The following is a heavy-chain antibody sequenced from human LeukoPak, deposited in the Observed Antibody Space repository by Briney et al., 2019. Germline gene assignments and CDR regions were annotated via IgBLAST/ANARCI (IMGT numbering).Heavy chain of an antibody. CDR2: INQDGSEK. D-gene: IGHD6-19*01. J-gene: IGHJ3*02. Sequence: PGGSLRLSCAASGFTFSRFWMTWVRQAPGKGLEWVANINQDGSEKYYVDSVKGRFTISRDNAKNSLYLQMNSLRAEDTAVYYCARVDTSDKSAFDIWGQGTMVTVSS. CDR3: ARVDTSDKSAFDI. V-gene: IGHV3-7*01. CDR1: GFTFSRFW.